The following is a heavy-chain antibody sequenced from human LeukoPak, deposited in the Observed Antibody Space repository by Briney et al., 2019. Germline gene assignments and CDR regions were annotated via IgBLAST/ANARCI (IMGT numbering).Heavy chain of an antibody. CDR2: IYYSGST. D-gene: IGHD2-15*01. J-gene: IGHJ5*02. CDR1: GGSISSSSYY. CDR3: ARTGQHCGGGSCYSATPGGWFDP. V-gene: IGHV4-39*07. Sequence: LSETLSLTCTVSGGSISSSSYYWGWIRQPPGKGLEWIGSIYYSGSTYYNPSLKSRVTISVDTSKNQFSLKLSSVTAADTAVYYCARTGQHCGGGSCYSATPGGWFDPWGQGTLVTVSS.